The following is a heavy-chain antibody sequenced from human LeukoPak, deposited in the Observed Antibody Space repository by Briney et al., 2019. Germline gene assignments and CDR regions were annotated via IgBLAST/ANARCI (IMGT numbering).Heavy chain of an antibody. Sequence: SETLSLTCTVSGGSINSYYWSWIRQPAGKGLEWIGHIYTSGITNYSPSLKSRVTMSVDTSKNQFSLKLSPVTAADTAVYYCARVEDSECWFDPWGQGTLVTVSS. D-gene: IGHD2/OR15-2a*01. CDR3: ARVEDSECWFDP. CDR2: IYTSGIT. CDR1: GGSINSYY. J-gene: IGHJ5*02. V-gene: IGHV4-4*07.